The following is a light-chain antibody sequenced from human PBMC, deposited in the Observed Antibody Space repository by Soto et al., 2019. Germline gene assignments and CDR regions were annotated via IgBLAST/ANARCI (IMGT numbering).Light chain of an antibody. J-gene: IGKJ2*01. CDR1: QSVSSN. V-gene: IGKV3-15*01. Sequence: EIVMTQSPATLSLSPGERATLSCRASQSVSSNLAWYQQKPGQPLRLLIYGASTRATDVPARFSGGGSCTEFTITVSSLQSADFAVHFCQQYNNSPPVTFGQGTKLEIK. CDR3: QQYNNSPPVT. CDR2: GAS.